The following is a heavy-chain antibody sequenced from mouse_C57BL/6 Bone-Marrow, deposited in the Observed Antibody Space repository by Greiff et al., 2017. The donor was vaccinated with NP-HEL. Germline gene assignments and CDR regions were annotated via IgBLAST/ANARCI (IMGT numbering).Heavy chain of an antibody. Sequence: EVMLVESGGGLVQPGGSLKLSCAASGFTFSDYYMYWVRQTPEKRLEWVAYISNGGGSTYYPDTVKGRFTISRDNAKNTLYLQMSRLKSEDTAMYYCARHDYSNYVRPIAMDYWGQGTSVTVSS. D-gene: IGHD2-5*01. CDR3: ARHDYSNYVRPIAMDY. CDR2: ISNGGGST. J-gene: IGHJ4*01. CDR1: GFTFSDYY. V-gene: IGHV5-12*01.